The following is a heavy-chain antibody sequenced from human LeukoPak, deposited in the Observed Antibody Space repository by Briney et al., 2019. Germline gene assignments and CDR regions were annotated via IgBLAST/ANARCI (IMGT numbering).Heavy chain of an antibody. V-gene: IGHV4-59*11. CDR2: IYYSGST. D-gene: IGHD3-3*01. Sequence: SETLSLTCTVSGGSISSHYWSWIRQPPGKGLEWIGYIYYSGSTNYNPSLKSRVTISVDTSKNQFSLKLSSVTAADTAVYYCASMPEWDVFWSGYYPFKWLDPWGQVTLVYVSS. J-gene: IGHJ5*02. CDR1: GGSISSHY. CDR3: ASMPEWDVFWSGYYPFKWLDP.